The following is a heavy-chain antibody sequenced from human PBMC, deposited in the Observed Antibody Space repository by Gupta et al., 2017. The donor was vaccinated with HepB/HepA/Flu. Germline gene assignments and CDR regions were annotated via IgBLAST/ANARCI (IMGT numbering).Heavy chain of an antibody. V-gene: IGHV3-23*01. J-gene: IGHJ4*02. Sequence: EVHLLDSGGGLVQPGGSLRLSCVVSGFTFNSYGMSWVRQAPGKGLEWVSSSFDGGGRTYYADSVKGRFTISRDSSKNTLYLQMNSLRAEDTAVYYCAIVGSENHYGGYYFDYWGQGTLVTVSS. D-gene: IGHD2-15*01. CDR1: GFTFNSYG. CDR2: SFDGGGRT. CDR3: AIVGSENHYGGYYFDY.